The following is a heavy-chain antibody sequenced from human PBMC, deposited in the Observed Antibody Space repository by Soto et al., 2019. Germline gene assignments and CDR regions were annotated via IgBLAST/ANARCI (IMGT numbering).Heavy chain of an antibody. J-gene: IGHJ6*02. CDR2: ISYDGSNK. D-gene: IGHD3-10*01. CDR1: GFTFSSYG. CDR3: ANGMVRGGDV. Sequence: QVQLVESGGGVVQPGRSLRLSCAASGFTFSSYGMHWVRQAPGKGLEWVAVISYDGSNKYYADSVKGRFTISRDNSKNTLYVQMNSLRAEDTAVYYCANGMVRGGDVWGQGTMVTVSS. V-gene: IGHV3-30*18.